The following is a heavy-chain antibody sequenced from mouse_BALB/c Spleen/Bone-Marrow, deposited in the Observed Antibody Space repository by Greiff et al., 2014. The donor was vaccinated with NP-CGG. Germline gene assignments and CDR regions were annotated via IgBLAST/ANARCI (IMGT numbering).Heavy chain of an antibody. CDR1: GFTFSDYY. CDR3: AMSGMSNGSLDY. CDR2: ISAGSNYS. V-gene: IGHV5-4*02. Sequence: EVQLVESGGGLAKPGGSLKISCAASGFTFSDYYIYWLSQTPEKRLEWVANISAGSNYSYYPDNVKGRFTISTDNDKNNLYLQMSSLKSDDTSMYYCAMSGMSNGSLDYWGQGTSVTVFS. J-gene: IGHJ4*01. D-gene: IGHD2-5*01.